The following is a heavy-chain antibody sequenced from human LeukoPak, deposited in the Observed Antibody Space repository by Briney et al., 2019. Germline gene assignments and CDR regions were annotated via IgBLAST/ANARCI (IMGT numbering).Heavy chain of an antibody. CDR2: ISGSGGST. CDR1: GFTFSSYA. V-gene: IGHV3-23*01. CDR3: AKPGSSHDAFDI. Sequence: GGSLRLSCAASGFTFSSYAMSWVRQAPGKGLEWVSAISGSGGSTYYADSVRGRFTISRDNSKNTLYLQMNSLRAEDTAVYYCAKPGSSHDAFDIWGQGTMVTVSS. J-gene: IGHJ3*02.